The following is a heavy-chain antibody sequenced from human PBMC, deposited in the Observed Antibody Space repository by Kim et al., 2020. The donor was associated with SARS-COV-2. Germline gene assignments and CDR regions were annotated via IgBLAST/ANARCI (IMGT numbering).Heavy chain of an antibody. Sequence: GGSLRLSCAASGFTFSTYWMYWVRQAPGKGLVWVSRNNSDGSRTDYAASVKGRFTLSRDNAKNTLYLQMNSLRGEDTAVYYCARDRGTTGRHRLYCWRQG. CDR1: GFTFSTYW. CDR3: ARDRGTTGRHRLYC. V-gene: IGHV3-74*01. D-gene: IGHD6-25*01. J-gene: IGHJ4*02. CDR2: NNSDGSRT.